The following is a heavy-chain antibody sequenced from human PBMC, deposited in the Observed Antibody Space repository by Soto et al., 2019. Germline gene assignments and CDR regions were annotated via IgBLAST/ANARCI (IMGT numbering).Heavy chain of an antibody. V-gene: IGHV3-21*01. CDR3: ARDAGSGWYISVPTPFGYYGMDV. Sequence: GGSLRLSCAASGFTFSSYSMNWVRQAPGKGLEWVSSISSSSSYIYYADSVKGRFTISRDNAKNSLYLQMNSLRAEDTAVYYCARDAGSGWYISVPTPFGYYGMDVWGQGTTVTVSS. J-gene: IGHJ6*02. D-gene: IGHD6-19*01. CDR1: GFTFSSYS. CDR2: ISSSSSYI.